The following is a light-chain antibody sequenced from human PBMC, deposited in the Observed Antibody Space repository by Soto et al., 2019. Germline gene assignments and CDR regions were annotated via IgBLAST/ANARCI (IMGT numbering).Light chain of an antibody. J-gene: IGKJ1*01. Sequence: EIVLTQSPATLALSPGERATLSCRASQSVGTFFAWYQQKPGQAPRLLNYDASNRATGIPARFSGSGSGTDFTLTISSLEPEDFAVYYCQQCYNWPQWTFGQGTKVDIK. CDR1: QSVGTF. CDR3: QQCYNWPQWT. V-gene: IGKV3-11*01. CDR2: DAS.